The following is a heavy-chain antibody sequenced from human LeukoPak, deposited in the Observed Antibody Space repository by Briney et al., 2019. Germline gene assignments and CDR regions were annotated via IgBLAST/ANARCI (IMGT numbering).Heavy chain of an antibody. J-gene: IGHJ4*02. CDR3: ARYPRSRGFGERPSDY. CDR1: GYTFSDYY. CDR2: INPDSGGT. Sequence: ASVKVSCKASGYTFSDYYMHWVRRAPGQGLEWMGWINPDSGGTNYAQKFQGRVTMTRDTSISTAYMELSRLRSDDTAVYYCARYPRSRGFGERPSDYWGQGTLVTVSS. D-gene: IGHD3-10*01. V-gene: IGHV1-2*02.